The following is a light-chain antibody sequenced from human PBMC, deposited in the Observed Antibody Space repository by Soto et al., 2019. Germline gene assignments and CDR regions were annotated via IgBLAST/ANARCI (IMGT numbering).Light chain of an antibody. CDR1: SSDVGGYNY. CDR2: EVN. V-gene: IGLV2-8*01. CDR3: NSYEGSNIYV. J-gene: IGLJ1*01. Sequence: QSALTQPPSASGSPGQSVTISCTGTSSDVGGYNYVSWYQQHPGKAPKLMIYEVNKRPSGVPDRFSGSKSGNTASLTVSGLQAEDEADYYCNSYEGSNIYVFGTVTKVTVL.